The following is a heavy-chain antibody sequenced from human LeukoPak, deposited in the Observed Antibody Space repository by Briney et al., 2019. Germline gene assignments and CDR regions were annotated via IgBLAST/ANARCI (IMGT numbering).Heavy chain of an antibody. CDR1: GGSISSYY. CDR3: ARFCSSTSCYWGDAFDI. J-gene: IGHJ3*02. D-gene: IGHD2-2*01. V-gene: IGHV4-4*07. CDR2: IYTSGSN. Sequence: PSETLSLTSIASGGSISSYYWSWIRQPAGKGLEWIGRIYTSGSNNYDPSLKNRVTMSVDTSKTQFSLKLSSVTAADTAVYYCARFCSSTSCYWGDAFDIWGQGTRVTVSS.